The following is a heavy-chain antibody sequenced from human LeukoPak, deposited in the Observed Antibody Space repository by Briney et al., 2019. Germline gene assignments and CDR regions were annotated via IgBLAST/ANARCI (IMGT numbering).Heavy chain of an antibody. CDR1: GGSIGGSSYY. CDR2: IYYTGNA. J-gene: IGHJ4*02. V-gene: IGHV4-39*01. D-gene: IGHD2-21*01. Sequence: PSRTLSLTCTVSGGSIGGSSYYWAWIRQPPGKGLEWIASIYYTGNAFYNWSLKSRTTISVDTSKNQFSLEVDSVTATDTAVYYCAGKLDTSGDNAGFFDSWGQGPLSPSPQ. CDR3: AGKLDTSGDNAGFFDS.